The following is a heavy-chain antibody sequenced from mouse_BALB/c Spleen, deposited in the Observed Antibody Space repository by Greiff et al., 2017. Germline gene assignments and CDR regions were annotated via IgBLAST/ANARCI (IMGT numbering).Heavy chain of an antibody. V-gene: IGHV1-80*01. CDR1: GYAFSSYW. Sequence: VQLQQSGAELVRPGSSVKISCKASGYAFSSYWMNWVKQRPGQGLEWIGQIYPGDGDTNYNGKFKGKATLTADKSSSTAYMQLSSLTSEDSAVYFCAGPAVAYAMDYWGQGTSVTVSA. CDR2: IYPGDGDT. CDR3: AGPAVAYAMDY. D-gene: IGHD1-1*01. J-gene: IGHJ4*01.